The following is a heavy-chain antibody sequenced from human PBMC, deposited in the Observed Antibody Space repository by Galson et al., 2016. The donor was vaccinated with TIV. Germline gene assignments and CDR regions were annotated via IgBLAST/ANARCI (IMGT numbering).Heavy chain of an antibody. CDR3: VKKGGAIGGNYYMKV. J-gene: IGHJ6*03. D-gene: IGHD3-16*02. CDR1: GFTFSTYA. Sequence: SLRLSCAASGFTFSTYAMSWVRQAPGKGLEWVSAIGSSGLWKYYADSVKGRFTIYRDNSKKTLYLQMNSLRAEATAAYYCVKKGGAIGGNYYMKVWGKGTTVTVSS. V-gene: IGHV3-23*01. CDR2: IGSSGLWK.